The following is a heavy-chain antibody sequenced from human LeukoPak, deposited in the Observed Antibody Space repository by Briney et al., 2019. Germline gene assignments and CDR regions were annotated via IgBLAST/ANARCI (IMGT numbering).Heavy chain of an antibody. V-gene: IGHV1-69*01. CDR1: GGTFSSYA. CDR2: IIPIFGTA. Sequence: SVKVSCKASGGTFSSYAISWVRQAPGQGLEWMGGIIPIFGTANYAQKFQGRVTITADESTSTAYMELSSLRSEDTAVYYCARDEVVGALFDYWGQGILVTVSS. CDR3: ARDEVVGALFDY. J-gene: IGHJ4*02. D-gene: IGHD1-26*01.